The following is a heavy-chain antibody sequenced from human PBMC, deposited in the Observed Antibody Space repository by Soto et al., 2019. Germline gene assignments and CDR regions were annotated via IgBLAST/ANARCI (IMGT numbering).Heavy chain of an antibody. J-gene: IGHJ5*02. D-gene: IGHD6-13*01. CDR1: GGSISSSSYY. CDR3: ARHWDGQGYSSPNWFDP. CDR2: IYYSGST. Sequence: SETLSLTCTVSGGSISSSSYYWGWIRQPPGKWLEWIGSIYYSGSTYYNPSLKSRVTISVDTSKNQFSLKLSSVTAADTAVYYCARHWDGQGYSSPNWFDPWGQGTLVTVSS. V-gene: IGHV4-39*01.